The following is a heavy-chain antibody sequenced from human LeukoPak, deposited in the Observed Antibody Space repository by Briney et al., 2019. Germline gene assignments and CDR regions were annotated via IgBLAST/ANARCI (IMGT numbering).Heavy chain of an antibody. D-gene: IGHD3-10*01. CDR2: IYYTGST. CDR1: GGSISSSRYY. J-gene: IGHJ4*02. V-gene: IGHV4-39*01. Sequence: SETLSLTCTVSGGSISSSRYYWGWIRQPPGKGLEWIGSIYYTGSTYHNPSLKSRVTISVDTSKNQFSLKLTSVTAADTAVYYCVVWLGELLHFDYWGQGTLVTVSS. CDR3: VVWLGELLHFDY.